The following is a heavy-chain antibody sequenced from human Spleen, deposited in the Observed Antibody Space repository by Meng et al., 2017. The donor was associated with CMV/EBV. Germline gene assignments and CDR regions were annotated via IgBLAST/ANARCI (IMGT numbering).Heavy chain of an antibody. J-gene: IGHJ4*02. Sequence: SETLSLTCTVSAYSISSGYHWGWIRQPPGKGLEWIGSIDHSGSTYYNPSLKSRVIISVDTSKNQFSLKLSSVTAADTAVYYCARGGRYGSGSYYNDYWGQGTLVTVSS. CDR2: IDHSGST. V-gene: IGHV4-38-2*02. CDR3: ARGGRYGSGSYYNDY. CDR1: AYSISSGYH. D-gene: IGHD3-10*01.